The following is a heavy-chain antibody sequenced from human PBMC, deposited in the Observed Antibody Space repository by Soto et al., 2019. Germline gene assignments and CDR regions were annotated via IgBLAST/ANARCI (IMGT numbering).Heavy chain of an antibody. Sequence: SETLSLTCSVFGGSMSPYYWSWIRQSPGKGLEWIANIYYRGNTNYNPSLESRVTISVDTSKNQFSLKLNSMTAADTAVYYCARHNYGSGSTYFDYWGQGTLVTVSS. CDR3: ARHNYGSGSTYFDY. D-gene: IGHD3-10*01. CDR2: IYYRGNT. CDR1: GGSMSPYY. J-gene: IGHJ4*02. V-gene: IGHV4-59*08.